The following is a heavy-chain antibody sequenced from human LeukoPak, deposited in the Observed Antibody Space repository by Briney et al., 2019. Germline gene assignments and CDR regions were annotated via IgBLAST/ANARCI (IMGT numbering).Heavy chain of an antibody. CDR2: IYYSGST. D-gene: IGHD3-9*01. CDR3: ARSSSYDILTGYFINWFDP. Sequence: PSETLSLTCTVSGGSISSYYWSWIRQPPGKGLEWIGYIYYSGSTNYNPSLKSRVTISVDTSKNQFSPKLSSVTAADTAVYYCARSSSYDILTGYFINWFDPWGQGTLVTVSS. J-gene: IGHJ5*02. CDR1: GGSISSYY. V-gene: IGHV4-59*08.